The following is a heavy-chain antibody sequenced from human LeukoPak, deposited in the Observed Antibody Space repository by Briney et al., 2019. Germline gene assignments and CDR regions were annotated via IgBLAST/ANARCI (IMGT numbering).Heavy chain of an antibody. CDR2: IGGSGGTT. V-gene: IGHV3-23*01. CDR1: GFTFSSYA. D-gene: IGHD3-22*01. Sequence: GGSLRLSCAASGFTFSSYAVIWVRQAPGEGLESVSAIGGSGGTTYYADSVKGRFTISRDNSKNTLYLQMNSLRAEDTAVYYCAKRDSSGYYYFDYWGQGTLVTVSS. J-gene: IGHJ4*02. CDR3: AKRDSSGYYYFDY.